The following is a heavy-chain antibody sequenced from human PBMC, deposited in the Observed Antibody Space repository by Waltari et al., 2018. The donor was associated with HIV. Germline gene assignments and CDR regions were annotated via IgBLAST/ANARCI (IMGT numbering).Heavy chain of an antibody. J-gene: IGHJ6*02. CDR3: ARRGDYFDSSGYYYGVGMDV. V-gene: IGHV5-51*01. CDR2: IDPGDSDT. Sequence: EVQLVQSGAEVKKPGESLKISCTGSGYSFTNYWIAWVRKMHGKGLEWMGIIDPGDSDTTYSPSFQGQVTISADKSISTAYLQWSSLKASDTAMYFCARRGDYFDSSGYYYGVGMDVWGQGTTVTVSS. D-gene: IGHD3-22*01. CDR1: GYSFTNYW.